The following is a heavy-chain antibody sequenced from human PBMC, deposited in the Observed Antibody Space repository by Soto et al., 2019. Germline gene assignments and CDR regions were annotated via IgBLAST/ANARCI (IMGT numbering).Heavy chain of an antibody. V-gene: IGHV1-69*13. CDR2: IIPIFGTA. CDR3: ARDRDCSSTSCYDGNWFDP. D-gene: IGHD2-2*01. Sequence: AASVKVSCKASGGTFSSYAISWVRQAPGQGLEWMGGIIPIFGTANYAQKFQGRVTITADESTSTAYMELSSLRSEDTAVYYCARDRDCSSTSCYDGNWFDPWGQGTLVTVSS. CDR1: GGTFSSYA. J-gene: IGHJ5*02.